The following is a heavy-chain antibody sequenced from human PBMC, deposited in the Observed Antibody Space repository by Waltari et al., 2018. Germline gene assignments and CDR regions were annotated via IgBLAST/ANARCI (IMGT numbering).Heavy chain of an antibody. V-gene: IGHV3-48*04. CDR2: ISSSSTI. Sequence: VQLVESGGGLVQPGGSLRPSCAASGFTFSSYSLNWVRQAPRKGLEWVSYISSSSTIYYADSVKGRFTISRDNAKNSLYLQMNSLRAEDTAVYYCARDRGGSYLDYWGQGTLVTVSS. CDR3: ARDRGGSYLDY. CDR1: GFTFSSYS. J-gene: IGHJ4*02. D-gene: IGHD3-16*01.